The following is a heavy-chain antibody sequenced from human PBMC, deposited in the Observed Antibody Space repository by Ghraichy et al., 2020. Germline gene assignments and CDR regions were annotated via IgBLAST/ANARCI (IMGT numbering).Heavy chain of an antibody. CDR2: IYSGDNT. D-gene: IGHD4-17*01. V-gene: IGHV3-66*01. CDR1: GFTVSGNY. CDR3: ARDWGNDYGALRTYGMDV. Sequence: GGSLRLSCAASGFTVSGNYMSWVRQAPGKGLEWVSLIYSGDNTYYADSVKGRFTISRDNSRDTLYLQMNSLRAEDTAVYYCARDWGNDYGALRTYGMDVWGQGTTVTVSS. J-gene: IGHJ6*02.